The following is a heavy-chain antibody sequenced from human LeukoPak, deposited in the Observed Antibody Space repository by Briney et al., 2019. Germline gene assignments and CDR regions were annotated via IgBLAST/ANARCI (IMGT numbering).Heavy chain of an antibody. CDR1: GFTFSSYA. Sequence: GGSLRLSCAASGFTFSSYAMSWVRQAPGKGLEWVSAISGSGGSTYYADSVKGRFTISRDNSKNTLYLQMDSLRVEDTAVYFCARDRDNYMDVWGKGTTVTISS. V-gene: IGHV3-23*01. CDR2: ISGSGGST. J-gene: IGHJ6*03. CDR3: ARDRDNYMDV.